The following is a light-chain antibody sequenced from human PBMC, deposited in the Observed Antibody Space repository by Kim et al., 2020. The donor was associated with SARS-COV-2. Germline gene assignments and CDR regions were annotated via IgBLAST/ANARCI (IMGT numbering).Light chain of an antibody. CDR1: RLGDKY. Sequence: VSPGQTASLTCSGDRLGDKYVCWYRQKPGQSPVLVMYEDTKRPSGIPERFSGSKSGSTATLTISGAQAMDEADYYCQAWDNRVTLVFGGGTQLTVL. CDR3: QAWDNRVTLV. CDR2: EDT. V-gene: IGLV3-1*01. J-gene: IGLJ2*01.